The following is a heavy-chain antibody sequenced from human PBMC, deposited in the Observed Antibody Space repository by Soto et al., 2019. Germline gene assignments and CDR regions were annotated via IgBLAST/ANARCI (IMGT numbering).Heavy chain of an antibody. CDR3: AMEYCSATSCYKDY. CDR2: IIPILGIA. Sequence: QVQLVQSGAEVKKPGSSVKVSCKASGGTFSSYTISWVRQAPGQGLEWMGRIIPILGIANYAQKFQGRVTITANKTXSTAYMELSSLRSEDTAVYYCAMEYCSATSCYKDYWGQGTLVTVSS. D-gene: IGHD2-2*02. CDR1: GGTFSSYT. V-gene: IGHV1-69*02. J-gene: IGHJ4*02.